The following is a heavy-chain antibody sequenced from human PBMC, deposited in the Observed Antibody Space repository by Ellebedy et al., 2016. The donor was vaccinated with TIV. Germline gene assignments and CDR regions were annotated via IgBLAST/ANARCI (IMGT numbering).Heavy chain of an antibody. Sequence: GESLKISXAASELSVVSNYMSWVRQAPGKGLEWLSVIYSNGGTDYADSVKGRFTISRDNSKNTLYLQMNSLRAEDTAVYYCAKGNSSLGDVWGQGTTVTVSS. D-gene: IGHD1-1*01. J-gene: IGHJ6*02. CDR2: IYSNGGT. V-gene: IGHV3-53*01. CDR3: AKGNSSLGDV. CDR1: ELSVVSNY.